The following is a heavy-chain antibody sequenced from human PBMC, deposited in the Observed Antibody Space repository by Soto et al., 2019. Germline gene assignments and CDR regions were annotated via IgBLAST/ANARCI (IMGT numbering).Heavy chain of an antibody. D-gene: IGHD2-15*01. V-gene: IGHV4-59*01. Sequence: QVQLQESGPGLVKPSETLSLTCTVSGGSISSYYWSWIRQPPGQGLEWIGYIYYSGSTNYNPSLKSLANISVDTSKNKFSLKLSSVTAADTAVYYCARVMGYGSGGSCYSFNSLDYWGQGTLVTVSS. CDR2: IYYSGST. J-gene: IGHJ4*02. CDR3: ARVMGYGSGGSCYSFNSLDY. CDR1: GGSISSYY.